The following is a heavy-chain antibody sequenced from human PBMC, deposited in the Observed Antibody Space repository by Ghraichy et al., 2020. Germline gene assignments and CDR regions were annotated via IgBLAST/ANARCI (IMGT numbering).Heavy chain of an antibody. D-gene: IGHD3-16*02. V-gene: IGHV3-7*03. CDR2: IMEDGSDK. J-gene: IGHJ4*02. CDR1: GFTFSNYW. Sequence: GESLNISCAASGFTFSNYWMTWVRQAPGKGLEWVASIMEDGSDKYFVDSVKGRFTITRDNAKDSLFLQMNGLRADDTAVYYCSRYTYRFFDHWGQGTLVTVSS. CDR3: SRYTYRFFDH.